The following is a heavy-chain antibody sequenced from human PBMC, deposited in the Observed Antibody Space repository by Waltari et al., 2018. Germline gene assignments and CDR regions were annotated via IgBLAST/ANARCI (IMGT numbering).Heavy chain of an antibody. CDR1: GGFLRSSSYS. Sequence: QLQLQESGPGLVEPSEILSLSCTVLGGFLRSSSYSWGRIRKPPGKGLEWIGSSYYSGSTYYNPSLKSRVTISVDTSKNQFSLKLSSVTAADTAVYYCARHAEWLVLGSDYWGQGTLVTVSS. D-gene: IGHD6-19*01. CDR2: SYYSGST. J-gene: IGHJ4*02. V-gene: IGHV4-39*07. CDR3: ARHAEWLVLGSDY.